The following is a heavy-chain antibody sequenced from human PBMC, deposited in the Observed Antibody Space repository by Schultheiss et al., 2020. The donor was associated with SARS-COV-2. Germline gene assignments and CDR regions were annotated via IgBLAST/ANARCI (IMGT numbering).Heavy chain of an antibody. D-gene: IGHD1-1*01. J-gene: IGHJ6*03. CDR2: ISRTGTTV. Sequence: GGSLRLSCAASGFNFSDYYLTWIRQAPGKGLGWISYISRTGTTVYYADSVQGRFIISRDKARNSLYLQMNSLRAEDTAVYYCARSPFFPTDVGYHYYYYMDVWGEGTTVTVSS. CDR1: GFNFSDYY. V-gene: IGHV3-11*01. CDR3: ARSPFFPTDVGYHYYYYMDV.